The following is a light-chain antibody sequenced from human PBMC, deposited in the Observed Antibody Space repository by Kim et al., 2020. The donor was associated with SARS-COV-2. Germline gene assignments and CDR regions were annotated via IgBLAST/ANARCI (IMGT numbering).Light chain of an antibody. V-gene: IGLV1-44*01. Sequence: QRLTISCSGSSSNIGIKEVNGYHQPPGTTPKLLMYSNNQRTSGVPDRFSGSKSGTSASLAISGLQSEDEADYYCAAWDDSQNGLVFGGGTQLTVL. CDR2: SNN. CDR1: SSNIGIKE. J-gene: IGLJ2*01. CDR3: AAWDDSQNGLV.